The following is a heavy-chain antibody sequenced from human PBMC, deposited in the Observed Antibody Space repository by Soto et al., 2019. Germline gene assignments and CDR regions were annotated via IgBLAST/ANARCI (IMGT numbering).Heavy chain of an antibody. CDR3: ATGRGGLHY. CDR2: IKSKTDGGTT. J-gene: IGHJ4*02. Sequence: EVQLVESGGDLAKPGGSLRLSCAVSGFTFSYAWMNWVRQAPGKGLEWVGRIKSKTDGGTTDYAAPVTGRFTISRDDSRNMVVLQMNSLGTDDTAVYYCATGRGGLHYWGQGTRVTVSS. D-gene: IGHD3-10*01. V-gene: IGHV3-15*07. CDR1: GFTFSYAW.